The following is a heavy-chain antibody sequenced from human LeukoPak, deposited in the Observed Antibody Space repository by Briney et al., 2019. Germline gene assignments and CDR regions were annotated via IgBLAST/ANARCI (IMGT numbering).Heavy chain of an antibody. CDR2: IYYSGST. CDR1: GGSISSGGYY. V-gene: IGHV4-31*03. CDR3: ARSRVGQLDY. Sequence: SQTLSLTCTVSGGSISSGGYYWSWIRQHPGKGLEWIGYIYYSGSTNYNPSLKSRVTISVGTSKNQFSLKLSSVTAADTAVYYCARSRVGQLDYWGQGTLVTVSS. D-gene: IGHD6-13*01. J-gene: IGHJ4*02.